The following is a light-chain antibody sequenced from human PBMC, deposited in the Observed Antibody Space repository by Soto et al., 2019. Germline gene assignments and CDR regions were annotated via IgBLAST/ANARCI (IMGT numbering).Light chain of an antibody. Sequence: EIVMTQSPATLSLSPGERATLSCRASESISRKLAWYQQRPGQAPRLLIHGASSRATDIPARFSGSGSGTEFSLTISSLQSEDLAVYYCQQYENWPFTFGPGTKVEIK. CDR3: QQYENWPFT. J-gene: IGKJ3*01. CDR1: ESISRK. CDR2: GAS. V-gene: IGKV3-15*01.